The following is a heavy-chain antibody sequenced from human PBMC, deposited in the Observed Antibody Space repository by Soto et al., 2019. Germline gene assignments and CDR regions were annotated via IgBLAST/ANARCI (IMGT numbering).Heavy chain of an antibody. V-gene: IGHV3-48*03. CDR3: ARVIYDAFDI. J-gene: IGHJ3*02. Sequence: GVSLRLSCAASGFTFSSYEMNWVRQAPGKGLEWVSYISSSGSTIYYADSVKGRFTIPRDNAKNSLYLQMNSLRAEDTAVYYCARVIYDAFDIWGQGTMVTVS. CDR2: ISSSGSTI. CDR1: GFTFSSYE. D-gene: IGHD3-10*01.